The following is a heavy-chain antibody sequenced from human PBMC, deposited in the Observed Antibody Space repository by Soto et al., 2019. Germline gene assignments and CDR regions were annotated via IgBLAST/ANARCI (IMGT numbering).Heavy chain of an antibody. CDR2: IYHSGST. V-gene: IGHV4-4*02. D-gene: IGHD6-13*01. CDR3: ARAERAAAGLFYY. Sequence: SETLSLTCAVSGDSISSSNWWSWVRQPPGKGLEWIGEIYHSGSTNYNPSLKSRVTISVDKSKNQFSLKLSSVTAADTAVYYCARAERAAAGLFYYWARGTLVTVSS. CDR1: GDSISSSNW. J-gene: IGHJ4*02.